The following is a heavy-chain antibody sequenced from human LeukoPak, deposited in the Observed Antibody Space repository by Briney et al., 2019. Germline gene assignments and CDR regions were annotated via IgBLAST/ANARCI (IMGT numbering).Heavy chain of an antibody. CDR3: VRGLSGVSSWYIDL. V-gene: IGHV3-53*01. J-gene: IGHJ2*01. CDR2: LHSGGHT. CDR1: GFTISSNY. Sequence: GGSLRLSCAASGFTISSNYLSWVRQAPGKGLVWVSALHSGGHTFYADSVRGRFSISRDISKNALYLQMNNLGAEDTALYYCVRGLSGVSSWYIDLWGRGTLVSVS. D-gene: IGHD7-27*01.